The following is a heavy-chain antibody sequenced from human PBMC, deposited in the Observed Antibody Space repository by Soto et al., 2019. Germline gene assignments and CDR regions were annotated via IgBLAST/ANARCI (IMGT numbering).Heavy chain of an antibody. CDR2: MKGKSDGGTT. D-gene: IGHD4-4*01. V-gene: IGHV3-15*07. Sequence: EVQLVESGGGLVKPGGSLRLSCAASGSTVSNANMNWVRQAPGKGLEWVDRMKGKSDGGTTDYAGPVKGRFTISSDDSKNTVYLQMNSLKIENTAVYYCTTSGVSTRYGMDVWGQGTTVTVSP. CDR1: GSTVSNAN. J-gene: IGHJ6*01. CDR3: TTSGVSTRYGMDV.